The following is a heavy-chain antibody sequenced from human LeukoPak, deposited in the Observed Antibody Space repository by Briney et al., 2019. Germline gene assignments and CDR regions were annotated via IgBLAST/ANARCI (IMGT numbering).Heavy chain of an antibody. V-gene: IGHV3-48*01. D-gene: IGHD2-2*01. CDR2: ISSSSSTI. Sequence: GGSLRLSCLASGFTFGVYALHWVRQAPGKGLEWVSYISSSSSTIYYADSVKGRFTISRDNAKNSLYLQMSSLRAEDTAVYYCARGPGGIVVVPAASLIDYWGQGTLVTVSS. CDR3: ARGPGGIVVVPAASLIDY. J-gene: IGHJ4*02. CDR1: GFTFGVYA.